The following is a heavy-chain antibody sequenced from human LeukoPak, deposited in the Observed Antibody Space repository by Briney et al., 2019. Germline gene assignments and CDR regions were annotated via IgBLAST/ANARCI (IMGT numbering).Heavy chain of an antibody. CDR1: GFTFTTYA. Sequence: PGGSLRLSCAASGFTFTTYAMSWVRQAPGKGLEWVSAISGSGDSTYHADSVKGRFTISRDNSKNTLYLQVNSLRAEDTAVYYCAKAHYIHFLDYWGQGTLVTVSS. J-gene: IGHJ4*02. CDR3: AKAHYIHFLDY. V-gene: IGHV3-23*01. CDR2: ISGSGDST. D-gene: IGHD2/OR15-2a*01.